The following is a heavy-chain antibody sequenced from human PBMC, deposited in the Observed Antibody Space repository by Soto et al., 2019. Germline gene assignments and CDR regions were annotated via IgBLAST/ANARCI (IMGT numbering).Heavy chain of an antibody. V-gene: IGHV4-61*01. CDR1: GGSVSNKTYY. CDR2: VYYSGTT. CDR3: ARTTAVPNTLRSRYFFDY. Sequence: SETLSLTCSVAGGSVSNKTYYWSWIRQPPGKRLEWIGYVYYSGTTNYNPSLKSRVTISVDLSKNQFSLRLSSVTTADTALYYCARTTAVPNTLRSRYFFDYWGQGTLVTAPQ. J-gene: IGHJ4*02. D-gene: IGHD4-17*01.